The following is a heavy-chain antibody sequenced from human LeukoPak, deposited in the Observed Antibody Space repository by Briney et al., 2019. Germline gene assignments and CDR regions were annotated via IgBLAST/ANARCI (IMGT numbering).Heavy chain of an antibody. CDR2: ISSSSSYI. D-gene: IGHD6-13*01. CDR1: GFTFSSYW. Sequence: PGGSLRLSCAASGFTFSSYWMHWVRQAPGKGLEWVSSISSSSSYIYYADSVKGRFTISSDNANNSLYLQMNSLRAEDTAVYYCARDLGVFDFDYWGQGTLVTVSS. V-gene: IGHV3-21*01. J-gene: IGHJ4*02. CDR3: ARDLGVFDFDY.